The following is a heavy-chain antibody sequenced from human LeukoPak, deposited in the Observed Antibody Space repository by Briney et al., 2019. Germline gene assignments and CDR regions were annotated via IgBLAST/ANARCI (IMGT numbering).Heavy chain of an antibody. Sequence: PGGSLRLSCAASGLTFSRYSMNWVRQAPGKGLEWVSYITTSSQVYYADSVKGRFGISRDNAKNSLYLQMDSLGAEDTAVYYCASIWSGSLDYWGQGTLVTVSS. D-gene: IGHD3-3*01. J-gene: IGHJ4*02. CDR1: GLTFSRYS. CDR2: ITTSSQV. CDR3: ASIWSGSLDY. V-gene: IGHV3-21*01.